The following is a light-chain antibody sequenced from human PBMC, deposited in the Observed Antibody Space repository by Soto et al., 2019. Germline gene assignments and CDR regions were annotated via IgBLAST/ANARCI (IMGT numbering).Light chain of an antibody. J-gene: IGKJ2*01. CDR2: HAS. Sequence: EIVMTQSPATLSVSPGERATLSCRASQSVSTNLALYPQRHGQAPRLLLYHASSRSTCVPGRLSGSGSRTEFTLTINSLQSEDFAVYYCQHYNGWLGAFGQGTKLE. V-gene: IGKV3-15*01. CDR1: QSVSTN. CDR3: QHYNGWLGA.